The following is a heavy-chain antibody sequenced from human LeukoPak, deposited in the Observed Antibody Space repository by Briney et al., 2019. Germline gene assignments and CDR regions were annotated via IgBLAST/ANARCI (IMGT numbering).Heavy chain of an antibody. CDR1: GGSFSGYY. CDR3: ARAPDGWIHDAFDI. D-gene: IGHD5-24*01. Sequence: SETLSLTCAVYGGSFSGYYWSWIRQPPGKGLEWIGEINHSGSTNYNPSLKSRVTISVDTSKNQFSLKLSSVTAADTAVYYCARAPDGWIHDAFDIWGQGTMVTVSS. V-gene: IGHV4-34*01. J-gene: IGHJ3*02. CDR2: INHSGST.